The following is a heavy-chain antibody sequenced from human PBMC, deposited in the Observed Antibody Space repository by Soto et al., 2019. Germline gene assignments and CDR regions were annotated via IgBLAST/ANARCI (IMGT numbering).Heavy chain of an antibody. D-gene: IGHD2-21*02. CDR2: ISAYNGNT. V-gene: IGHV1-18*01. Sequence: ASVKVSFKASGFTFTSYGISWVRQAPGQGLEWMGWISAYNGNTNYAQKLQDRVTMTTDTSTSTAYMELRSLRSDDTAVYYCARDLYWFGECGGDCYPKLYFDYWGQGTLVTVSS. CDR3: ARDLYWFGECGGDCYPKLYFDY. J-gene: IGHJ4*02. CDR1: GFTFTSYG.